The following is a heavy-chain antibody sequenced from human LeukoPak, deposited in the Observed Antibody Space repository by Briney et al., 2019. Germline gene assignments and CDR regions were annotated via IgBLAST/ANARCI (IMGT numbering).Heavy chain of an antibody. D-gene: IGHD5-12*01. CDR1: GFTFSSYA. V-gene: IGHV3-48*04. CDR3: ARGSADYSWYMDV. Sequence: QPGGSLRLSCGASGFTFSSYAMACVRQAPGKGLQWSSYISSGFINVYYADSVKGRFTISRDNAKNSLYLQMNSLRAEDTAVYYCARGSADYSWYMDVWGKGTTVTVSS. J-gene: IGHJ6*04. CDR2: ISSGFINV.